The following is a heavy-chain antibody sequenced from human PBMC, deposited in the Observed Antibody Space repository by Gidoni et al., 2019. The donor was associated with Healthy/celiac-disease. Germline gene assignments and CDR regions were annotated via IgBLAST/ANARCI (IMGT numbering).Heavy chain of an antibody. CDR2: INSDGSRT. D-gene: IGHD1-20*01. V-gene: IGHV3-74*01. J-gene: IGHJ2*01. Sequence: EVQLVESGGGVVPPGGSLRLSCAASGVTFSSYWMHWVRQAPGKGLVWVSRINSDGSRTSYADSVKGRFTITRDNAKNTLYLQMNSRRAEETAVYYCAREGITGTWYFDLWGRGTLVTVSS. CDR1: GVTFSSYW. CDR3: AREGITGTWYFDL.